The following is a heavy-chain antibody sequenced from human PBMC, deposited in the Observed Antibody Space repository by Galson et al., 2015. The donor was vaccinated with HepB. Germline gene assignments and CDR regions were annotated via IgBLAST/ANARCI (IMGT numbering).Heavy chain of an antibody. CDR2: IIPMFGTA. J-gene: IGHJ6*03. CDR3: ARRGSGRVWGRGEYFYMDV. Sequence: SVKVSCKASEGTFSSYAISWVRQAPGQGLEWMGGIIPMFGTASYAQNFQGRVTITADESTSTAYMELSSLRSEDTAVYYCARRGSGRVWGRGEYFYMDVWGKGTTVTVS. V-gene: IGHV1-69*13. CDR1: EGTFSSYA. D-gene: IGHD3-16*01.